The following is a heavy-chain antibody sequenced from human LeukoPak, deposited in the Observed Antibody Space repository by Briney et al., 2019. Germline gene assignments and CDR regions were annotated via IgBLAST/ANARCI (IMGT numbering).Heavy chain of an antibody. CDR3: ARDTNPSSGTYWGYFDY. Sequence: GASVKVSCKASGYTFTNYCMHWVRQAPGQGLEWMGMIDPSAGSTNYAQKFQGRVTMTRDTSTSTVYMEVSSLRSEDTAVYYCARDTNPSSGTYWGYFDYWGQGVLVTVSS. V-gene: IGHV1-46*01. J-gene: IGHJ4*02. D-gene: IGHD1-26*01. CDR1: GYTFTNYC. CDR2: IDPSAGST.